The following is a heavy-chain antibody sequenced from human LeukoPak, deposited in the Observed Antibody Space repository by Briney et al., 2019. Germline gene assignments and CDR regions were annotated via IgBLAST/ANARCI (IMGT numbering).Heavy chain of an antibody. J-gene: IGHJ6*03. Sequence: PGGSLRLSCAASGFTFSDYYMSWIRQAPGKGLEWVSYISSSGSTIYYADSVKGRFTISRDNAKNSLYLQMNSLRAEDTAVYYCARDAIVATTNYYYYYMDVWGKGTTVTVSS. D-gene: IGHD5-12*01. CDR1: GFTFSDYY. CDR3: ARDAIVATTNYYYYYMDV. CDR2: ISSSGSTI. V-gene: IGHV3-11*04.